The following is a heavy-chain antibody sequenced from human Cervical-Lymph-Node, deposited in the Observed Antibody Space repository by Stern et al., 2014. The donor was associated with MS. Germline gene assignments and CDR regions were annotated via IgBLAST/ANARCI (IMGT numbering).Heavy chain of an antibody. J-gene: IGHJ4*02. Sequence: VHLVESGPGLVKPSETLSLTCTVSGGSISGYYWSWIRQPPGKGLEWIGYIYYSGSTNYNPSLKSRVTISVDTSKNQFSLKLSSVTAADTAVYYCARGGVGASPLDYWGQGTLVTVSS. D-gene: IGHD1-26*01. CDR2: IYYSGST. V-gene: IGHV4-59*01. CDR1: GGSISGYY. CDR3: ARGGVGASPLDY.